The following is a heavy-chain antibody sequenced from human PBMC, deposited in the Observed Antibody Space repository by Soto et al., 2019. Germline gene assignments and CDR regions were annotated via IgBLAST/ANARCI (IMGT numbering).Heavy chain of an antibody. CDR2: IYTSGST. J-gene: IGHJ5*02. D-gene: IGHD4-17*01. Sequence: EVQLVESGGGLIQPGGSLRLSCAASGFTVSSDYMSWVRQAPGKGLEWVSVIYTSGSTYYADSVKGRFTFSRDNSKNTLYLQMNSLRAEDTAVYYCARAYGGNPALFDPWGQGTLFTVSS. V-gene: IGHV3-53*01. CDR3: ARAYGGNPALFDP. CDR1: GFTVSSDY.